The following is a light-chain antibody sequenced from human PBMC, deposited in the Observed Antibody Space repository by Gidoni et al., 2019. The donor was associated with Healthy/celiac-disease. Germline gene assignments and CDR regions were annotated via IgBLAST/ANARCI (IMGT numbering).Light chain of an antibody. CDR3: SSYTSSNTLV. CDR1: SSDVGDNNY. J-gene: IGLJ1*01. CDR2: DVS. Sequence: QSALTQPASVSGSPGQSIPISCTGTSSDVGDNNYVSWYQQHPGKAPKLMIYDVSNRPSGVSNRFSGSKSGNTASLTISGLQTEDEADYYCSSYTSSNTLVFGTGTKVTVL. V-gene: IGLV2-14*03.